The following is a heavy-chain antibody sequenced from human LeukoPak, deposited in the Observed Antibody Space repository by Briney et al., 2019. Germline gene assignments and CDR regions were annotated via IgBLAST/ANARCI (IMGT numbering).Heavy chain of an antibody. CDR3: ARGGRGSAAVVAPRSFDI. V-gene: IGHV3-53*01. CDR2: TYTGGNS. Sequence: PGGSLRLSCAASGFTVSSIHMVWVRQAPGKGLEWVSVTYTGGNSYYADSVKGRFIISRDISKNTLYLQMNSLRAEDSALYYCARGGRGSAAVVAPRSFDIWGQGTMVTVS. J-gene: IGHJ3*02. D-gene: IGHD3-22*01. CDR1: GFTVSSIH.